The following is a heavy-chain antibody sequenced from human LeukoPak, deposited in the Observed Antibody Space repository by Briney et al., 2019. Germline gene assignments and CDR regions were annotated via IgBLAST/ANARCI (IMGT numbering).Heavy chain of an antibody. CDR1: GYTFNTYY. V-gene: IGHV1-2*06. CDR3: AREMKISRFDAFDV. CDR2: INPYSGDT. Sequence: ASVKVSCKTSGYTFNTYYLHWVRQAPGQGLEWMGRINPYSGDTTFAQRFQGRVTMTRDTSISTAYMELSRLRSDDTAAYYCAREMKISRFDAFDVWGQGTMVTVSS. J-gene: IGHJ3*01. D-gene: IGHD2/OR15-2a*01.